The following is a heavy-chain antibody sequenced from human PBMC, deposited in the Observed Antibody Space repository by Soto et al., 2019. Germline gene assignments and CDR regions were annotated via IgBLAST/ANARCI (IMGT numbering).Heavy chain of an antibody. J-gene: IGHJ5*02. V-gene: IGHV3-9*01. CDR1: GFTFDDYA. CDR3: AKDTTEDIVATIMYRFDP. Sequence: GGSLRLSCAASGFTFDDYAMHWVRQAPGKGLEWVSGISWNSGSIGYADSVKGRFTISRDNAKNSPYLQMNSLRAEDTALYYCAKDTTEDIVATIMYRFDPWGQGTLVTVSS. CDR2: ISWNSGSI. D-gene: IGHD5-12*01.